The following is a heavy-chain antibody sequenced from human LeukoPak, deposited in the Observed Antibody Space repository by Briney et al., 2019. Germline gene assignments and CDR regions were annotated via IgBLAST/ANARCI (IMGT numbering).Heavy chain of an antibody. CDR1: GFTFSAYW. J-gene: IGHJ6*03. D-gene: IGHD3-22*01. Sequence: GGSLRLSCAASGFTFSAYWMHWVRHAPGKGLVWVSRINTDGSSPTYAASVKGRFTISRDNSNNTVYLQMNSLRAEGTAVYYCAKGGEMIHYYYMDVWGKGTTVTVSS. V-gene: IGHV3-74*01. CDR3: AKGGEMIHYYYMDV. CDR2: INTDGSSP.